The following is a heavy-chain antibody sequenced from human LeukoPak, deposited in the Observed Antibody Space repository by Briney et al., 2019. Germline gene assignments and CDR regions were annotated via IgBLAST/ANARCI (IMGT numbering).Heavy chain of an antibody. J-gene: IGHJ4*02. Sequence: GGSLRLSCAASGFTFSDYYMNWIRQAPGKGLEWVSYISSSGTTIYYADSVKGRFTISRDNTKNSLYLQMNSLRAEDTAVYYCPKDLGVTTFDYWGQGTLVTVSA. CDR1: GFTFSDYY. CDR3: PKDLGVTTFDY. V-gene: IGHV3-11*01. CDR2: ISSSGTTI. D-gene: IGHD2-21*02.